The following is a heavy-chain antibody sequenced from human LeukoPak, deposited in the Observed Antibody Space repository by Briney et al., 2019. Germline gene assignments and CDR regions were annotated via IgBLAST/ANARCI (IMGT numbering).Heavy chain of an antibody. V-gene: IGHV1-69*13. J-gene: IGHJ5*02. Sequence: SVKVSCKASGGTFSSYAISWVRQAPGEGLEWMGGIIPIFCTANYAQKFQGRVTITADESTSTAYMELSSLRAEDTAVYYCARDERIMVRGVITDGWFDPWGQGTLVTVSS. CDR1: GGTFSSYA. CDR2: IIPIFCTA. CDR3: ARDERIMVRGVITDGWFDP. D-gene: IGHD3-10*01.